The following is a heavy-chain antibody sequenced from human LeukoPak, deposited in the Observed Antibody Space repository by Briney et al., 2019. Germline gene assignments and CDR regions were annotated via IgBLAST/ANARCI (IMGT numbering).Heavy chain of an antibody. CDR3: ARGSRDIVVVPAVDY. J-gene: IGHJ4*02. Sequence: PSQTLSLTCTVSGGSISSGSYYWSWIRQPAGKGLEWIRRIYTSGSTNYNPSLKSRVTISVDTSKNQFSLKLSSVTAADTAVYYCARGSRDIVVVPAVDYWGQGTLVTVSS. D-gene: IGHD2-2*01. V-gene: IGHV4-61*02. CDR2: IYTSGST. CDR1: GGSISSGSYY.